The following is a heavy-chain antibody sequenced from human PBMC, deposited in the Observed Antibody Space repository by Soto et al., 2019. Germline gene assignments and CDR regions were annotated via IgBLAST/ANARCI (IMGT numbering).Heavy chain of an antibody. CDR1: GYSFTSYW. Sequence: PGESLKISGNGSGYSFTSYWISWVRQTPGKGLEWMGRIDPSDSYTNYSPSFQGHVTISADKSISTAYLQWSSLKASDTAMYYCAISKEPTIFGPLWFDPWGQGTLVTVYS. D-gene: IGHD3-3*01. CDR3: AISKEPTIFGPLWFDP. J-gene: IGHJ5*02. V-gene: IGHV5-10-1*01. CDR2: IDPSDSYT.